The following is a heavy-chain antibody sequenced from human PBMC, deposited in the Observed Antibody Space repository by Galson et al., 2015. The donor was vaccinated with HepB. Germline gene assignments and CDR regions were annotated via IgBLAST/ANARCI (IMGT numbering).Heavy chain of an antibody. CDR3: AKDPAGRFVVNYRGYYFDD. V-gene: IGHV3-30*18. J-gene: IGHJ4*02. CDR1: GFNFNNYW. D-gene: IGHD1-7*01. CDR2: VSHDGSYK. Sequence: SLRLSCAASGFNFNNYWMSWFRQAPGKGLEWVALVSHDGSYKSSAESVKGRFTSFRDNSKGTLYLQMNSLRPEDTAVYYCAKDPAGRFVVNYRGYYFDDWGQGTLVTVSS.